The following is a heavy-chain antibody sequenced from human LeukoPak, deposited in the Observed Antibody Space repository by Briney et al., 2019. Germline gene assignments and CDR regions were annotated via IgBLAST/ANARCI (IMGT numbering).Heavy chain of an antibody. J-gene: IGHJ4*02. V-gene: IGHV3-23*01. Sequence: GGSLRLSCAASGFTFSSYAMSWVRQAPGKGLEWVSAISGSGGSTYYADSVKGRFTISRDNSKNTLYLQMNSLRAEDAAVYYCAKGRQVRIQLWLPGFDYWGQGTLVTVSS. D-gene: IGHD5-18*01. CDR2: ISGSGGST. CDR1: GFTFSSYA. CDR3: AKGRQVRIQLWLPGFDY.